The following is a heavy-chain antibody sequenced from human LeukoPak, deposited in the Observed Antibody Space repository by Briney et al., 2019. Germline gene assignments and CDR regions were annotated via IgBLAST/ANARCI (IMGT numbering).Heavy chain of an antibody. CDR1: GGSFSGYY. V-gene: IGHV4-34*01. D-gene: IGHD6-13*01. CDR3: ARVVPETGTTYSSSWYGMDV. CDR2: INHSGST. Sequence: SETLSLTCAVYGGSFSGYYWSWIRQPPGKGLEWIGEINHSGSTNYNPSLKCRVTISADTSKNQFSLKLSSVTAADTAVYYCARVVPETGTTYSSSWYGMDVWGQGTTVTVSS. J-gene: IGHJ6*02.